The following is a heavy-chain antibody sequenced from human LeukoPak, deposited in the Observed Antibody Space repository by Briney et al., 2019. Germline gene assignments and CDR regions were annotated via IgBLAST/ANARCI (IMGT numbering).Heavy chain of an antibody. Sequence: PGGSLRLSCAASGFTLSSYGMHWVRQAPGKGLEWVAVISYDGSNKYYADSVKGRFTTSRDNSKNTLYLQMNSLRAEDTAMYYCAKAAGVKGSYFDYWGQGTLVTVSS. CDR2: ISYDGSNK. V-gene: IGHV3-30*18. CDR3: AKAAGVKGSYFDY. J-gene: IGHJ4*02. CDR1: GFTLSSYG. D-gene: IGHD4-23*01.